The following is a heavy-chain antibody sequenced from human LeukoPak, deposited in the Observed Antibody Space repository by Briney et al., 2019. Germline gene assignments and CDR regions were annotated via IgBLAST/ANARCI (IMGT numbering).Heavy chain of an antibody. CDR1: GFAFSSYA. J-gene: IGHJ4*02. CDR3: ARAGYYLSPYFFDY. Sequence: PGGSLRLSCAASGFAFSSYAMSWVRQAPGKGLEWVSAISGSGGSTYYADSVKGRYTISRDNSKNTLYLQMNSLRAEDTAVYYCARAGYYLSPYFFDYWGQGTLVTVSS. V-gene: IGHV3-23*01. D-gene: IGHD3-3*01. CDR2: ISGSGGST.